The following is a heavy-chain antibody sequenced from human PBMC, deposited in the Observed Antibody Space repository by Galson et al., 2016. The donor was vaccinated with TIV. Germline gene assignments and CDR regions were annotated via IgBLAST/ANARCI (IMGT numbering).Heavy chain of an antibody. CDR1: GFTFSSFW. CDR3: ARDEFYYGSGGYDYFDY. D-gene: IGHD3-10*01. Sequence: SLRLSCAASGFTFSSFWMSRVRQAPGKGLEWVANIKQDGSEKYYVDSVKGRFTISRDNAKNSLYLQMNSLRAEDTAMYYCARDEFYYGSGGYDYFDYWGQGTLVTVSS. J-gene: IGHJ4*02. V-gene: IGHV3-7*03. CDR2: IKQDGSEK.